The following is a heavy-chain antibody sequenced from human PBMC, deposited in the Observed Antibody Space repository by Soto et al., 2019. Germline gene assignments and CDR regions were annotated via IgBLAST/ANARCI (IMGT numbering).Heavy chain of an antibody. D-gene: IGHD3-16*01. CDR1: GFTFSIYA. J-gene: IGHJ4*02. Sequence: GGSRRLSCSASGFTFSIYAMTLVRQAPGKELEWVSGISASGASTYYADSVKGRFTISRDNSKNTLYLQMNSLRVEDTAVYYCAKDTYTAAGRNFDYWGQGTLVTVSS. CDR2: ISASGAST. V-gene: IGHV3-23*01. CDR3: AKDTYTAAGRNFDY.